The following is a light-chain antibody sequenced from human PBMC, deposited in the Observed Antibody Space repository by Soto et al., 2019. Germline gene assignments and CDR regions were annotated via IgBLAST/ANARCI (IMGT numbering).Light chain of an antibody. CDR1: SSDVGGYNF. CDR2: DVS. Sequence: QSALTQPASVSGSPGQSITISCIGTSSDVGGYNFVSWYQQHPGKAPKVMIYDVSDRPSGVSDRFSGSKSGNTAYLTISGLQAEDEADYYCCSYTGSSTLVFGGGTKLTVL. V-gene: IGLV2-14*01. J-gene: IGLJ2*01. CDR3: CSYTGSSTLV.